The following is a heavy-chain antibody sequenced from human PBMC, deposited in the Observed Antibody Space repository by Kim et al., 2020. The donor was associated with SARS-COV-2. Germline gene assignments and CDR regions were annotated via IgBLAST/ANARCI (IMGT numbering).Heavy chain of an antibody. J-gene: IGHJ1*01. Sequence: GGSLRLSCAASGFTFSSYAMSWVRQAPGKGLEWVSAISGSGGSTYYADSVKGRFTTSRDNSKNTLYLQMNSLRAEDTAVYYCARAVRAAAGTRYFQRWGQGSLVTVSS. CDR2: ISGSGGST. CDR1: GFTFSSYA. V-gene: IGHV3-23*01. CDR3: ARAVRAAAGTRYFQR. D-gene: IGHD6-13*01.